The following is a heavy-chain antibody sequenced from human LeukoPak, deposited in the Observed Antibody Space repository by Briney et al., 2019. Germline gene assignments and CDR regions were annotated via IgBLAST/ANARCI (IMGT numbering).Heavy chain of an antibody. CDR3: ARLAMYSSSSWAYYYYYMDV. D-gene: IGHD6-6*01. CDR2: IYYSGST. Sequence: SETLSLTCTVSGGSISSYYWSWIRQPPGKGLEWIGYIYYSGSTNYNPSLKSRVTISVDTSKNQFSLKLSSVTAADTAVYYCARLAMYSSSSWAYYYYYMDVWGKGTTVTVSS. J-gene: IGHJ6*03. V-gene: IGHV4-59*12. CDR1: GGSISSYY.